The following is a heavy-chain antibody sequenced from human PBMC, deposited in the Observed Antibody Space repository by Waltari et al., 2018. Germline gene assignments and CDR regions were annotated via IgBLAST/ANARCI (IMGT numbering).Heavy chain of an antibody. V-gene: IGHV3-48*03. CDR2: ISTSGTTI. Sequence: EVQLVESGGGLVQPGGSLRLSCAASGFTFSTYEMNWVRQAPGKGLEWLSYISTSGTTIYYADSVKGRFTISRDDSKDSVYLQMNALKAEDTAIYYCARVGHYDNKGDALDDFDVWGQGTMVTVSS. CDR1: GFTFSTYE. CDR3: ARVGHYDNKGDALDDFDV. D-gene: IGHD3-16*01. J-gene: IGHJ3*01.